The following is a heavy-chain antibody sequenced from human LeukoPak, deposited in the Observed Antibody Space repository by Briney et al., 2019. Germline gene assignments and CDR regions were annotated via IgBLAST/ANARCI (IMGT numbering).Heavy chain of an antibody. J-gene: IGHJ4*02. CDR3: ARDPGPRAAADY. Sequence: GRSLRLSCAASGFTFSSYAMHWVRQAPGKGLEWVAVISYDGSNKYYADSVKGRFTISRDNSKNTLYLQMNSLRAEDTAVYYCARDPGPRAAADYWGQGTLVTVSS. D-gene: IGHD6-13*01. V-gene: IGHV3-30*04. CDR1: GFTFSSYA. CDR2: ISYDGSNK.